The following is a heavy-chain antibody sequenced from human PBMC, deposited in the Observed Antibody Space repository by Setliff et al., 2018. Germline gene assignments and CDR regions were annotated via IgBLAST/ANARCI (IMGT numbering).Heavy chain of an antibody. Sequence: SGGSLRLSCAASGFTFSSYEMNWVRQAPGKGLDWVSALSGTGGSTYHADSVKGRFTISRANSQNTLFLQMNSLRVEDTAVYFCVKGSSDSRPYYFDYWGQGMLVTVSS. V-gene: IGHV3-23*01. CDR1: GFTFSSYE. D-gene: IGHD2-2*01. CDR3: VKGSSDSRPYYFDY. CDR2: LSGTGGST. J-gene: IGHJ4*02.